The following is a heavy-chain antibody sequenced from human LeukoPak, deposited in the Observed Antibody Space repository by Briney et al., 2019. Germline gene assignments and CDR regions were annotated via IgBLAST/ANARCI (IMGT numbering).Heavy chain of an antibody. D-gene: IGHD3-10*01. V-gene: IGHV3-7*01. CDR2: IKEDGSEE. Sequence: GGSLRLSCAASGFTSSSYWMSWVRQAPGKGLEWVANIKEDGSEEYYVDSVKGRFTISRDNAKNSLYLQMNSLRAEDTAVYYCARENYGSGSYQYYFDYWGQGTLVTVSS. J-gene: IGHJ4*02. CDR1: GFTSSSYW. CDR3: ARENYGSGSYQYYFDY.